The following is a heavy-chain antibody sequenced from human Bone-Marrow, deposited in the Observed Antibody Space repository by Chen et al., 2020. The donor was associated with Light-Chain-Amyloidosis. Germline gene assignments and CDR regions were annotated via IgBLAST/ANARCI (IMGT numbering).Heavy chain of an antibody. CDR1: GLTFSSHW. D-gene: IGHD5-12*01. Sequence: EEQLVESGGGSVQPGGSLRPSCTASGLTFSSHWMHWVRQAPGKGLVWVSRINGDGSNIYYADSVKGRFTISRDNAKNTLYLQMNSLRAEDTAVYFCARGYSGYGNFDYWGQGTLVTVSS. CDR2: INGDGSNI. CDR3: ARGYSGYGNFDY. J-gene: IGHJ4*02. V-gene: IGHV3-74*01.